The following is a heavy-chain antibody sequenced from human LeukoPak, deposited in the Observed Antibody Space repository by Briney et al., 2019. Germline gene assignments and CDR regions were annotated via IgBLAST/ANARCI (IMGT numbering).Heavy chain of an antibody. Sequence: ASVKVSCKASGYTFTNYDINWVRQAAGQGLEWMGWLNPSTGNTGFAQKFQGRVTLTRNTAITTAYMELSSLRSDHTAVYYCARSVYGWFDPWGQGTLVTVSS. J-gene: IGHJ5*02. CDR2: LNPSTGNT. CDR1: GYTFTNYD. D-gene: IGHD1-14*01. V-gene: IGHV1-8*01. CDR3: ARSVYGWFDP.